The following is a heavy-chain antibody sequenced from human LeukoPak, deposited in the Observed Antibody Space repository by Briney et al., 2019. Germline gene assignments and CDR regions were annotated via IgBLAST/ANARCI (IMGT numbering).Heavy chain of an antibody. Sequence: GGSLILSCAASGFSFSSYWMHWVRQAPGKGLEWVSHSSSSGSTIYYAGSVKGRFTIARDNAKNSVYLQMNSLRAEDTAVYYCARGSLHSAYGFDYWGQGTLVTVSS. V-gene: IGHV3-48*04. D-gene: IGHD5-12*01. CDR2: SSSSGSTI. CDR3: ARGSLHSAYGFDY. J-gene: IGHJ4*02. CDR1: GFSFSSYW.